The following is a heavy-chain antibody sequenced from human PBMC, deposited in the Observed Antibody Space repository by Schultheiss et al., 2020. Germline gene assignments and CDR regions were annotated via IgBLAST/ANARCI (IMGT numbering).Heavy chain of an antibody. CDR2: ISGSGGST. CDR3: ARGSEALSASPYYYYGMDV. CDR1: GFTFSSYA. J-gene: IGHJ6*02. V-gene: IGHV3-23*01. Sequence: GGSLRLSCAASGFTFSSYAMSWVRQAPGKGLEWVSAISGSGGSTYYADSVKGRFTISRDNSKNTLYLQMNSLRAEDTAVYYCARGSEALSASPYYYYGMDVWGQGTTVNGYS.